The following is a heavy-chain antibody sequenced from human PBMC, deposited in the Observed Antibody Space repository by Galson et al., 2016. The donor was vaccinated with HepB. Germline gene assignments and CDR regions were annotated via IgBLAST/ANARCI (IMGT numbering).Heavy chain of an antibody. CDR3: TRGTLGTTASMAFDF. CDR1: GGSMSDNSW. Sequence: SETLSLTCAVSGGSMSDNSWWAWVRQSPGKELEWIGEIYQTGTAHYNPSFTSRATISIDKSKNQISLRLGSVTAADTAVYYCTRGTLGTTASMAFDFWGQGPLVSVSS. D-gene: IGHD1-26*01. V-gene: IGHV4-4*02. J-gene: IGHJ4*02. CDR2: IYQTGTA.